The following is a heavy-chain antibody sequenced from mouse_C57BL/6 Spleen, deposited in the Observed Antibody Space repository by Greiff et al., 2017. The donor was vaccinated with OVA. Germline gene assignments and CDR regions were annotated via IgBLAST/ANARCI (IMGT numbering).Heavy chain of an antibody. V-gene: IGHV1-15*01. J-gene: IGHJ4*01. D-gene: IGHD1-1*01. CDR2: IDPETGGT. Sequence: QVQLQQSGAELVRPGASVTLSCKASGYTFTDYEMHWVKQTPVHGLEWIGAIDPETGGTAYNQKFKGKAILTADKSSSTAYMELRSLTSEDSAVYYCTRRATVVASTDAMDYWGQGTSVTVSS. CDR1: GYTFTDYE. CDR3: TRRATVVASTDAMDY.